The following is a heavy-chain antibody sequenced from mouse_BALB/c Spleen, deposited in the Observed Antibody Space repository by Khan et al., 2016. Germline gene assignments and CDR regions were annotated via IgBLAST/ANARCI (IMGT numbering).Heavy chain of an antibody. V-gene: IGHV1S81*02. Sequence: QVQLQQPGAELVKPGASVNLSCKASGYTFTSYWMHWVKQRPGQGLEWIGEINTRNGRTKYDEEFKGRATLTLDTSSSTAYMQLSSLTSEDTAVYDCARCEARYWYFDFCGAAPTATVSA. CDR1: GYTFTSYW. J-gene: IGHJ1*01. CDR2: INTRNGRT. CDR3: ARCEARYWYFDF.